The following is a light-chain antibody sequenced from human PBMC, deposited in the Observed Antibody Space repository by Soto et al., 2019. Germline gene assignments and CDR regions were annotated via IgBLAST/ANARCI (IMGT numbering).Light chain of an antibody. CDR2: DVR. Sequence: QSALTQPASVSGSPGQSITISCTGTSSDVGGYNYVSWYQQHPGKAPKLMIYDVRNRPSGVSNRFSGSKSGNTASLTISGLQAEDEADYYCSSYTSSSTPVFGGGTKLNVL. CDR3: SSYTSSSTPV. CDR1: SSDVGGYNY. V-gene: IGLV2-14*01. J-gene: IGLJ2*01.